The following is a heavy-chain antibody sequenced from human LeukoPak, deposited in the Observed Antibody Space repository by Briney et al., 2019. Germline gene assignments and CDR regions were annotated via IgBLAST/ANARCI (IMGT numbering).Heavy chain of an antibody. CDR3: ARDFGNWNALDVFDY. CDR2: INSDGSST. D-gene: IGHD1-1*01. J-gene: IGHJ4*02. V-gene: IGHV3-74*01. CDR1: GFTFSNYW. Sequence: PGGSLILSCVASGFTFSNYWMSWVRQAPGKGLVWVSRINSDGSSTSYADSVKGRFTISRDNAKNTLYLQMNSLRAEDTAVYYCARDFGNWNALDVFDYWGQGTLVTVSS.